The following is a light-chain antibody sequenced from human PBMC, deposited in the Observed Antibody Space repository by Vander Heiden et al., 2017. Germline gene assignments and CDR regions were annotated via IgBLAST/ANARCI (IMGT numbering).Light chain of an antibody. J-gene: IGKJ4*01. CDR2: AAS. Sequence: IQMTQSPSSLSASVGDRVTITCRASQSISSYLNWYQQKPGKAPKLLIYAASSLQSGVPSRFSGSGSGTDFTLTISRLQPEDFATYYCQQSYSTPLTFGGGTKLEIK. CDR1: QSISSY. V-gene: IGKV1-39*01. CDR3: QQSYSTPLT.